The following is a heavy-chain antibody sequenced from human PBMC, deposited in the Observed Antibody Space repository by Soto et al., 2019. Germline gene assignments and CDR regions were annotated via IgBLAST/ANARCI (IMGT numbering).Heavy chain of an antibody. CDR1: GFTFSSYS. CDR2: ISSSSSYI. V-gene: IGHV3-21*01. D-gene: IGHD3-3*01. Sequence: EVQLVESGGGLVKPGGSLRLSCAASGFTFSSYSMNWVRQAPGKGLEWVSSISSSSSYIYYADSVKGRFTISRDNAKNSLYLQMNSLRAEDTAVYYCARDQSGVTPNLYDYWGQGTLVTVSS. CDR3: ARDQSGVTPNLYDY. J-gene: IGHJ4*02.